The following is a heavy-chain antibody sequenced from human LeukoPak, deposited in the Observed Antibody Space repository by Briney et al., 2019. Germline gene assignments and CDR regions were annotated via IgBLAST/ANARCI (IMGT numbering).Heavy chain of an antibody. CDR3: AKGRSFDGYFDY. D-gene: IGHD1-26*01. CDR1: GFTFSSYA. CDR2: ISGSGGST. V-gene: IGHV3-23*01. Sequence: GGSLRLSCAASGFTFSSYAMSWVRQAPGKGLEWVSAISGSGGSTYYADSVKGRFTTSRDNSKNTLYLQMNSLRAEDTAVYYCAKGRSFDGYFDYWGQGTLVTVSS. J-gene: IGHJ4*02.